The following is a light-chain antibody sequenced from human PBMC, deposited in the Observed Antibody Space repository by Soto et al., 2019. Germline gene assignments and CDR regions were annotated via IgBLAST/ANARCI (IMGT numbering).Light chain of an antibody. V-gene: IGLV2-23*03. CDR1: SSDVGSYNL. J-gene: IGLJ2*01. Sequence: QSVLTQPASVSGSPGQSITISCTGTSSDVGSYNLVSWYQQHPGKAPKLMIYEGSKRPSGVSNRFSGSKSGNTASLTISGLQAEDEADYYCCSYACSSTFHVVFGGGTKVTV. CDR3: CSYACSSTFHVV. CDR2: EGS.